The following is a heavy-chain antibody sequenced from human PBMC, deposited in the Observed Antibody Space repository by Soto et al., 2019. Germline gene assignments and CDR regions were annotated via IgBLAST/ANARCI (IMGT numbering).Heavy chain of an antibody. J-gene: IGHJ2*01. D-gene: IGHD2-2*01. CDR1: GYTFTSYG. CDR3: ARFLDCSSTICPNWYFDL. Sequence: QVQLVQSGAEVKKPGASVKVSCKASGYTFTSYGISWVRQAPGQGLEWMGWISAYNGNTNYAQQLQGRVTMTTDTSTSTAYMALISLRSEATAVYYCARFLDCSSTICPNWYFDLWGRGALVTVSA. V-gene: IGHV1-18*04. CDR2: ISAYNGNT.